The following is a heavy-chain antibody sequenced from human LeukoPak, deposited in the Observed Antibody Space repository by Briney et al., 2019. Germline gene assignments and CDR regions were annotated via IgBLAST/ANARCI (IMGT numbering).Heavy chain of an antibody. D-gene: IGHD3-22*01. CDR3: AKIHYYDSSGYSLAFGY. V-gene: IGHV1-24*01. Sequence: ASVKVSCKVSGYTLTELSMHWVRQAPRKGLEWMGGFYPEDGETIYAQKFQGRVTMTEDTSTDTAYMELSSLRSEDTAVYYCAKIHYYDSSGYSLAFGYWGQGTLVTVPS. CDR1: GYTLTELS. J-gene: IGHJ4*02. CDR2: FYPEDGET.